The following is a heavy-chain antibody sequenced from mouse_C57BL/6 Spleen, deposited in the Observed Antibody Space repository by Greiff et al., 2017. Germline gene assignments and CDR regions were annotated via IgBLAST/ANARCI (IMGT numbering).Heavy chain of an antibody. CDR2: IHPNSGST. Sequence: VQLQQSGAELVKPGASVKLSCTASGYTFTSYWMHWVKQRPGQGLEWIGLIHPNSGSTNYNEKFKSKATLTVDKSSSTAYMQLSSLTSEDSAVYSGARSVLGRGYYFDYWGQGTTLTVSS. V-gene: IGHV1-64*01. CDR3: ARSVLGRGYYFDY. CDR1: GYTFTSYW. D-gene: IGHD4-1*01. J-gene: IGHJ2*01.